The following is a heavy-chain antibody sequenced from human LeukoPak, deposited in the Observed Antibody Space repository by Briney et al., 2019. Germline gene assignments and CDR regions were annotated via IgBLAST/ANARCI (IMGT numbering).Heavy chain of an antibody. CDR3: AKDFSYYYDSSGYYYPGY. Sequence: PGGSLRLSCAASGFTFSSYGMHWVRQAPGKGLEWVAFIRYDGSNKYYADSVKGRFTISRDNSKNTLYLQMNSLRAEDTAVYYCAKDFSYYYDSSGYYYPGYWGQGTLVTVSS. J-gene: IGHJ4*02. CDR2: IRYDGSNK. V-gene: IGHV3-30*02. CDR1: GFTFSSYG. D-gene: IGHD3-22*01.